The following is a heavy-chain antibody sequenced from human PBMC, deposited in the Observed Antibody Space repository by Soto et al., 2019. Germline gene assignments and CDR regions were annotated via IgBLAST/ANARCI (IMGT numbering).Heavy chain of an antibody. J-gene: IGHJ3*02. Sequence: SETLCLTCSVSGGSISSSDYYWTWIRQFPGKGLEWIGNIYFRGNTYYNPSLESRLTISLDTSQNHLSLSLGSVTAAHTAVYYCAREGGSSDSNGYLIRGGFDIWGQGTSVT. CDR2: IYFRGNT. CDR1: GGSISSSDYY. CDR3: AREGGSSDSNGYLIRGGFDI. D-gene: IGHD3-22*01. V-gene: IGHV4-31*03.